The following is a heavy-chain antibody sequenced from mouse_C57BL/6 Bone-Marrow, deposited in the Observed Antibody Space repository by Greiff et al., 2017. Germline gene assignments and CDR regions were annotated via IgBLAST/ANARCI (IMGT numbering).Heavy chain of an antibody. CDR1: GYSFTDYN. CDR2: INPNYGTT. V-gene: IGHV1-39*01. Sequence: VHVKQSGPELVKPGASVKISCKASGYSFTDYNMNWVKQSNGKSLEWIGVINPNYGTTSYNQKFKGKATLTVDQSSSTAYMQLNSLTSEDSAVYYCGRGDDSLYAMDYWGQGTSVTVSS. J-gene: IGHJ4*01. CDR3: GRGDDSLYAMDY. D-gene: IGHD2-4*01.